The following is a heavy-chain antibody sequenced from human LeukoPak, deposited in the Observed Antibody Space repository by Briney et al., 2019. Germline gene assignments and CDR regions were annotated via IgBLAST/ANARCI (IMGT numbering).Heavy chain of an antibody. Sequence: SGTLSLTCTVSGGSISNYYWSWIRQPPGKGLEWIGYIYYIGSINYTPSLKSGVTISVDTSKNQFSMKLSSVTAADTAVYYCASSYASGSTSPRYFDLWGRGTLVTVSS. D-gene: IGHD3-10*01. J-gene: IGHJ2*01. CDR2: IYYIGSI. CDR1: GGSISNYY. CDR3: ASSYASGSTSPRYFDL. V-gene: IGHV4-59*01.